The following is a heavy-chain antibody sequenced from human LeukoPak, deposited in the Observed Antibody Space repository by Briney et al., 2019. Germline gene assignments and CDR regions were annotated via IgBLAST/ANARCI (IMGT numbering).Heavy chain of an antibody. CDR1: GGSINSHY. CDR2: MHYTGRT. J-gene: IGHJ3*02. CDR3: ARLLDYDSSGDPDTFDI. D-gene: IGHD3-22*01. V-gene: IGHV4-59*11. Sequence: SETLSLTCTVSGGSINSHYWSWIRQPPGQELEWIGFMHYTGRTRYNPSLQSRVTISVDTSTNHFSLKLSSLTAADTAVYFCARLLDYDSSGDPDTFDIWGQGTMVTVSS.